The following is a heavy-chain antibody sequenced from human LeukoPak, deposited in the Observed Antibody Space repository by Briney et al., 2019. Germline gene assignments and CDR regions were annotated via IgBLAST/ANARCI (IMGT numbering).Heavy chain of an antibody. Sequence: PGGSLRLSCAASGFTFSSYSMNWVRQAPGKGLEWVSYISSSGSTIYYADSVKGRFTISRDNAKNSLYLQMNSLRAEDTAVYYCARAGGYSYGSMDVWGKGTTVTVSS. CDR2: ISSSGSTI. J-gene: IGHJ6*03. V-gene: IGHV3-48*04. CDR3: ARAGGYSYGSMDV. CDR1: GFTFSSYS. D-gene: IGHD5-18*01.